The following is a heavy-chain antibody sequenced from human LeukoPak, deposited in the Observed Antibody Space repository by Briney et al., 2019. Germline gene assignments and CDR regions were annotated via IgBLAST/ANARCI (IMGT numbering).Heavy chain of an antibody. D-gene: IGHD6-13*01. J-gene: IGHJ6*02. V-gene: IGHV3-66*01. CDR2: IYSGGST. CDR1: GFTVSSNY. CDR3: ATSSRLNYYYDMDV. Sequence: GGSLRLSCAASGFTVSSNYMSWVRQAPGKGLEWVSVIYSGGSTYYADSVKGRFTISRDNSKNTLYLQMNSLRAEDTAVYYCATSSRLNYYYDMDVWGQGTTVTVSS.